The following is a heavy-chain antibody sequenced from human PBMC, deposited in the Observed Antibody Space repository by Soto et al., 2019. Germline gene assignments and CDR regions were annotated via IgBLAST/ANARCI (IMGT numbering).Heavy chain of an antibody. CDR2: IKSKTDGGTT. Sequence: GGSLRLSCAASGFSFSNAWMNWVRRAPGKGLEWVGRIKSKTDGGTTDYAAPVKGRFTISRDDSKNTLYLQMNSLKTEDTAVYYCSSSWYHAYYYYGMDVWGQGTTVTVSS. CDR1: GFSFSNAW. D-gene: IGHD6-13*01. V-gene: IGHV3-15*07. CDR3: SSSWYHAYYYYGMDV. J-gene: IGHJ6*02.